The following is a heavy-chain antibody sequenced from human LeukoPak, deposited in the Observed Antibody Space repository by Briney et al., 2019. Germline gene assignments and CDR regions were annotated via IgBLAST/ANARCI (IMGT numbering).Heavy chain of an antibody. D-gene: IGHD4-17*01. CDR3: AKDSDYGDYNLDY. CDR2: IWYDGSNK. V-gene: IGHV3-33*06. CDR1: GFTFTSYG. Sequence: PRRCLRLSCAASGFTFTSYGMHWVRQAPGKGLEWEAVIWYDGSNKYYADSVKGRFTISRDNSNNTMYLQMNSLRAEDTAVYYCAKDSDYGDYNLDYWGQGTLVTVSS. J-gene: IGHJ4*02.